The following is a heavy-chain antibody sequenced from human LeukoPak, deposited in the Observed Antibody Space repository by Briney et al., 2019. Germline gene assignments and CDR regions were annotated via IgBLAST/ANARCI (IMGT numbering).Heavy chain of an antibody. Sequence: NSSETLSLTCTVFGDSVSSSNYYWAWFRQPPGKGLDWIGSLYYDGRTYYSPSLESRVTVSVDTSKNQFALKLTSVTAADTAVYYCARRRGEWDVNWFDPWGPGTLVTVSS. CDR3: ARRRGEWDVNWFDP. D-gene: IGHD1-26*01. CDR2: LYYDGRT. J-gene: IGHJ5*02. V-gene: IGHV4-39*01. CDR1: GDSVSSSNYY.